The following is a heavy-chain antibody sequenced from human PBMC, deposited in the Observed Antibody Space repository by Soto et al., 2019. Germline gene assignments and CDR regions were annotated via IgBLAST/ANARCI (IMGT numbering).Heavy chain of an antibody. D-gene: IGHD2-15*01. CDR3: ARRLRYCSGGSCYREYYFDY. CDR2: ISSSSSYI. V-gene: IGHV3-21*01. Sequence: GGSLRLSCAASGFTFSSYSMNWVRQAPGKGLEWVSSISSSSSYIYYADSVKGRFTISRDNAKNSLYLQMNSLRAEDTAVYYCARRLRYCSGGSCYREYYFDYWGQGTLVTVSS. J-gene: IGHJ4*02. CDR1: GFTFSSYS.